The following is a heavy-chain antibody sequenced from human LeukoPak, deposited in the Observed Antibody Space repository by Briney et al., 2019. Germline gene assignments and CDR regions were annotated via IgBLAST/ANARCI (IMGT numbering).Heavy chain of an antibody. CDR1: GFTFSSYG. D-gene: IGHD2-2*01. V-gene: IGHV3-30*18. Sequence: PGGSLRLSCAASGFTFSSYGMHWVRQAPGKGLEWVAVISYDGSNKYYADSVKGRFTISRDNSKNTLYLQMNSLRAEDTAVYYCAKDQACSSTSCWGYYYYYYGMDVWGQGITVTVS. J-gene: IGHJ6*02. CDR2: ISYDGSNK. CDR3: AKDQACSSTSCWGYYYYYYGMDV.